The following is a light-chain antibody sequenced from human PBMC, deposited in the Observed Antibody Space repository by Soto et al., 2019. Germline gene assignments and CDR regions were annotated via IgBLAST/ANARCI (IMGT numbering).Light chain of an antibody. CDR2: EVN. CDR3: RSYAGINNLGV. J-gene: IGLJ1*01. CDR1: SSDVGGYKY. V-gene: IGLV2-8*01. Sequence: QSALTQPASASGSPGQSVTISCTGTSSDVGGYKYVSWYQQHPGKAPKLMIFEVNKRPSGVPDRFSGSRSGNTASLTVSGRQAEDEADYYCRSYAGINNLGVFGTGTKLTVL.